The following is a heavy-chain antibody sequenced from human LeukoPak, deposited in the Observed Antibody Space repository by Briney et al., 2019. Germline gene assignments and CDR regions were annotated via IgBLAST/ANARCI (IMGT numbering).Heavy chain of an antibody. Sequence: ASVKVSCKASEVTFSSYAISWVRQAPGQGLEWMGGIIPMFGTTNYAQKFQGRVTITADESTSTACVELSSLRSEDTAIYYCARDTVASLDYWGQGTLVTVSS. CDR1: EVTFSSYA. J-gene: IGHJ4*02. CDR3: ARDTVASLDY. V-gene: IGHV1-69*13. CDR2: IIPMFGTT. D-gene: IGHD6-19*01.